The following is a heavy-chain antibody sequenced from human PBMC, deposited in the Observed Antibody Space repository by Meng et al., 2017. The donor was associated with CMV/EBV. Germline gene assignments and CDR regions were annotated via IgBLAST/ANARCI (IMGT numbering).Heavy chain of an antibody. V-gene: IGHV1-18*01. CDR3: ARMEVGGGSCYSDY. CDR1: GYTFTSYG. D-gene: IGHD2-15*01. CDR2: IGAYNGNT. J-gene: IGHJ4*02. Sequence: VQRVQVGAGGKKPGASVKVSCKASGYTFTSYGISWVRQAPGQGLEWMGWIGAYNGNTNYAQKLQGRVTMTTDTSTSTAYMELRSLRSDDTAVYYCARMEVGGGSCYSDYWGQGTLVTVSS.